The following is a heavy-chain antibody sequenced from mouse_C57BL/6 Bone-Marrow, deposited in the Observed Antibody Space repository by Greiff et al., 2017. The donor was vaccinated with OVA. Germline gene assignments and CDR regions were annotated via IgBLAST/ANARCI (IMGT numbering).Heavy chain of an antibody. CDR1: GFSLTSYA. CDR3: ARNEGLRQDWYFDV. J-gene: IGHJ1*03. D-gene: IGHD2-4*01. Sequence: QVQLKQSGPGLVAPSQSLSITCTVSGFSLTSYAISWVRQPPGKGLEWLGVIWTGGGTTYNSALKSRLSISKDNSTSQVFLKMNSLQTDDTARYYCARNEGLRQDWYFDVWGTGTTVTVSS. V-gene: IGHV2-9-1*01. CDR2: IWTGGGT.